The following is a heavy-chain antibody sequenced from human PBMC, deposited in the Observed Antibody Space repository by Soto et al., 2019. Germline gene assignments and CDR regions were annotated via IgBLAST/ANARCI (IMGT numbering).Heavy chain of an antibody. D-gene: IGHD5-18*01. Sequence: QVQLIQSGGGVVQPGRSLRLSCEGSGFTFNRHGMHWVRQAPGKGLEWLAVISFDGSDIYYAESVKGRFTISRDNSEKTVYLHMSSLSPEDTAIYFCAKMTRGYTYGLDYWDQGTLVTVSS. V-gene: IGHV3-30*18. CDR1: GFTFNRHG. CDR3: AKMTRGYTYGLDY. J-gene: IGHJ4*02. CDR2: ISFDGSDI.